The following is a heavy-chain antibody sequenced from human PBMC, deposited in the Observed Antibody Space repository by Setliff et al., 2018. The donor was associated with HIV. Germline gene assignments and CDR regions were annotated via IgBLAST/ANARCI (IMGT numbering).Heavy chain of an antibody. V-gene: IGHV4-38-2*01. D-gene: IGHD3-22*01. J-gene: IGHJ4*02. CDR3: FLFYDDRSGFYWD. CDR2: MYDGGTP. Sequence: SETLSLTCAVSGYSITSGYYWGWIRQPPGKGLEWIGNMYDGGTPHYNPSLKSRVTVSLDTSRNQFSLRLTSVTAADTAVYYCFLFYDDRSGFYWDWGQGTPVTSPQ. CDR1: GYSITSGYY.